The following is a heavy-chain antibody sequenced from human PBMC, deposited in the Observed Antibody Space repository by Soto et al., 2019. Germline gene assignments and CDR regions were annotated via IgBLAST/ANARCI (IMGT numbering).Heavy chain of an antibody. V-gene: IGHV3-74*01. D-gene: IGHD3-10*01. Sequence: PGGAIRVSSTASGLSFSCYWMHLVRLAPGKGLVCVSRISPDGRTTTYADSVRGRFTISRDNAKSTLYLQMNSLTLEDGAVYYCADSWLPTSYWG. CDR3: ADSWLPTSY. CDR2: ISPDGRTT. J-gene: IGHJ1*01. CDR1: GLSFSCYW.